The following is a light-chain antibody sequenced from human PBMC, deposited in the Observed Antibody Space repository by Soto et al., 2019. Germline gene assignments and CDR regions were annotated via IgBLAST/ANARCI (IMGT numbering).Light chain of an antibody. Sequence: EIVMTQSPATLSVSPGERATLSCRASQSVSSNLARYQQKPGQAPRLLIYGASTRATGIPASFSGSGSGTEFTITISSLQSEDFEVYYCQQYNDWLLTFGGGTKVDIK. V-gene: IGKV3-15*01. J-gene: IGKJ4*01. CDR1: QSVSSN. CDR2: GAS. CDR3: QQYNDWLLT.